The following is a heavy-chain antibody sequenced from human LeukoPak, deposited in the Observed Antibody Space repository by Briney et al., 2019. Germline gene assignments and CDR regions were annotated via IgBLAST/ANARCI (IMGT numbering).Heavy chain of an antibody. Sequence: GGSLRLSCAASGFTFSSYAMSWVRQAPGKGLEWVSAISGSGGSTYYADSVKGRFTISRDNSKNTLYLQMNSLRAEDTAVYYCASMVQGTYYFDYWGQGTLVTVSS. CDR2: ISGSGGST. V-gene: IGHV3-23*01. D-gene: IGHD3-10*01. CDR3: ASMVQGTYYFDY. J-gene: IGHJ4*02. CDR1: GFTFSSYA.